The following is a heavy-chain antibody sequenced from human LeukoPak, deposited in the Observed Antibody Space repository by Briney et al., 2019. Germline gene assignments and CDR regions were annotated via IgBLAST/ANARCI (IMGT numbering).Heavy chain of an antibody. D-gene: IGHD1-20*01. CDR1: GFTVSSNY. Sequence: GGSLRLSCAASGFTVSSNYMSWVRQAPGKGLEWVSVIYSGGSTYYADSVKGRFTISRDISKNTLYLQMNSLRAEDTAVYYCARSVTGKNGMDVWGQGTTVTVSS. CDR3: ARSVTGKNGMDV. CDR2: IYSGGST. J-gene: IGHJ6*02. V-gene: IGHV3-66*01.